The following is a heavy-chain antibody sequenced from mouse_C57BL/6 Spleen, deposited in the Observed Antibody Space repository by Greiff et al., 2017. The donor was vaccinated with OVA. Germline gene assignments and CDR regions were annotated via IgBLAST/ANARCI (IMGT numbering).Heavy chain of an antibody. CDR3: ARSSLGYYAMDY. CDR2: ISSGSSTI. V-gene: IGHV5-17*01. D-gene: IGHD6-2*01. Sequence: DVMLVESGGGLVKPGGSLKLSCAASGFTFSDYGMHWVRQAPEKGLEWVAYISSGSSTIYYADTVKGRFTISRDNAKNTLFLQMTSLRSEDTAMYYCARSSLGYYAMDYWGQGTSVTVSS. J-gene: IGHJ4*01. CDR1: GFTFSDYG.